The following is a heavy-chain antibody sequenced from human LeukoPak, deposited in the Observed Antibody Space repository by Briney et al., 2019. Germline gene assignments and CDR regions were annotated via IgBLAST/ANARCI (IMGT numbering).Heavy chain of an antibody. Sequence: SETLSLTCTVSGGSISSSSYYWGWIRQPPGKGLEWIGEINHSGSTNYNPSLKSRVTISVDTSKNQFSLKLSSVTAADTAVYYCARHGLVSSGYYLMGYYFDYWGQGTLVTVSS. CDR3: ARHGLVSSGYYLMGYYFDY. CDR2: INHSGST. D-gene: IGHD3-22*01. CDR1: GGSISSSSYY. J-gene: IGHJ4*02. V-gene: IGHV4-39*01.